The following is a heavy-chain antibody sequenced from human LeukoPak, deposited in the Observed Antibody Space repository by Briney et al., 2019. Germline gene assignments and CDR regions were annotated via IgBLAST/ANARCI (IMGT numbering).Heavy chain of an antibody. Sequence: PSETQSLICSVSGYSISIGYYWGWLRQPPGKGLEGIGSKYQSGSTYYNPSLKSRVTISVDTSKNQLSLKLSSVTAADTAVYYCARGGYSQGPFDYWGQGTLVTVSS. J-gene: IGHJ4*02. V-gene: IGHV4-38-2*02. D-gene: IGHD2-21*01. CDR2: KYQSGST. CDR3: ARGGYSQGPFDY. CDR1: GYSISIGYY.